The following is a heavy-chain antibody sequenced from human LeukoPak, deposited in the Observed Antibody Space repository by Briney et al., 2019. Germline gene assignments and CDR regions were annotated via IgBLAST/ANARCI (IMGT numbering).Heavy chain of an antibody. D-gene: IGHD6-13*01. CDR1: GDSVSSNSAA. CDR3: ARVELYSSSWGFDP. CDR2: TYYRSKWYN. Sequence: SQTLSLTCAISGDSVSSNSAAWNWIRQSPSRGLEWRGRTYYRSKWYNDYAVSVKSRITINPDTSKNQFSLQLNSVTPEDTAVYYCARVELYSSSWGFDPWGQGTLVTVSS. J-gene: IGHJ5*02. V-gene: IGHV6-1*01.